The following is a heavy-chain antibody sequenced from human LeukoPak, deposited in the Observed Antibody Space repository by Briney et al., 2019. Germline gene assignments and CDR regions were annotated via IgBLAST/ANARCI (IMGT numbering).Heavy chain of an antibody. CDR2: IYYSGST. Sequence: PSETLSLTCAVYGGSFSGYYWSWIRQPPGKGLQWIGYIYYSGSTYYDPSLKSRVKISVDTSKNQFSLRLSSVTAADTAMYYCARAFGVSINGGWFDPWGQGTLVTVSS. CDR3: ARAFGVSINGGWFDP. CDR1: GGSFSGYY. J-gene: IGHJ5*02. V-gene: IGHV4-30-4*08. D-gene: IGHD3-3*01.